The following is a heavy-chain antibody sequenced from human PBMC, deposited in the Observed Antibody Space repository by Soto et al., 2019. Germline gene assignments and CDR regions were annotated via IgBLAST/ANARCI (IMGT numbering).Heavy chain of an antibody. CDR1: GGSISSGGYY. Sequence: PSETLSLTCTVSGGSISSGGYYWSWIRQHPGKGLEWIGYIYYSGSTYYNPSLKSRVTISVDTSKNQFSLKLSSVTAADTAVYCCARDSISGGGNFDYWGQGTLVTVSS. CDR3: ARDSISGGGNFDY. V-gene: IGHV4-31*03. CDR2: IYYSGST. D-gene: IGHD3-3*02. J-gene: IGHJ4*02.